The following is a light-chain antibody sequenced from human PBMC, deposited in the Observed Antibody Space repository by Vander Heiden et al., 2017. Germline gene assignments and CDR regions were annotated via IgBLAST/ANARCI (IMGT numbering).Light chain of an antibody. J-gene: IGLJ3*02. CDR3: CAYAGAYTSVM. V-gene: IGLV2-11*01. Sequence: QSALTQPRSVSGSPALSSTIPCTGTSRDVGAYNFVSWYQQYAGQAPKIMIYDVTRRPSGVPDRFSGSKSGNTASLTISGLQAEDEADYYCCAYAGAYTSVMFGGGTSLTVL. CDR2: DVT. CDR1: SRDVGAYNF.